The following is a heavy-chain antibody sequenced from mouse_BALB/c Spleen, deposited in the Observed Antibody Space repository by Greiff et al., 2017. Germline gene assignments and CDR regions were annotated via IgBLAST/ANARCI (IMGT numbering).Heavy chain of an antibody. D-gene: IGHD2-2*01. CDR1: GFTFSSYG. Sequence: EVQVVESGGDLVKPGGSLKLSCAASGFTFSSYGMSWVRQTPDKRLEWVATISSGGSYTYYPDSVKGRFTISRDNAKNTLYLQMSSLKSEDTAMYYCARHGLRDAMDYWGQGTSVTVSS. J-gene: IGHJ4*01. CDR2: ISSGGSYT. CDR3: ARHGLRDAMDY. V-gene: IGHV5-6*01.